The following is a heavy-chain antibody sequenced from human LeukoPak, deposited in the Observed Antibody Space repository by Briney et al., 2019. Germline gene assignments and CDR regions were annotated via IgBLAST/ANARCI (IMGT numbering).Heavy chain of an antibody. J-gene: IGHJ5*02. Sequence: GESLKISCKGSGYSFTSYGISWVRQAPGQGLEWMGWISAYNGNTNYAQKLQGRVTMTTDTSTSTAYMELRSLRSDDTAVYYCARAQYQLLSRWFDPWGQGTLVTVSS. D-gene: IGHD2-2*01. CDR3: ARAQYQLLSRWFDP. CDR1: GYSFTSYG. V-gene: IGHV1-18*01. CDR2: ISAYNGNT.